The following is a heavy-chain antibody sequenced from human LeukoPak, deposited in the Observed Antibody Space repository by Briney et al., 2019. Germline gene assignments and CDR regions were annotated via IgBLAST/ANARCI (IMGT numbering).Heavy chain of an antibody. D-gene: IGHD1-26*01. CDR2: ISSSGSTI. CDR1: GFTFSDYY. Sequence: PGGSLRLSCAASGFTFSDYYMSWIRQAPGKGLEWVSYISSSGSTIYYADSVKGRFTISRDDSKNTLYLQMNSLRPEDTAVYYCARDLIVGMPDYFDYWGQGTLVTVSS. V-gene: IGHV3-11*04. J-gene: IGHJ4*02. CDR3: ARDLIVGMPDYFDY.